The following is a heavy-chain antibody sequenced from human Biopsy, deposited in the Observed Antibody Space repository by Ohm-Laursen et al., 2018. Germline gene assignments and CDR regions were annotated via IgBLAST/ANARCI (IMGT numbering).Heavy chain of an antibody. V-gene: IGHV3-7*04. J-gene: IGHJ4*02. CDR1: GFSFSTYW. Sequence: GSLRLSCAASGFSFSTYWMTWVRQAPGKGLEWVANIQKDGNGKYYVDSVKGRFTISRDNDKNSLSLQMTNLRAEDTAVYYCARGSHYYDGSGFYSFDNWGQGILVTVSS. CDR2: IQKDGNGK. D-gene: IGHD3-22*01. CDR3: ARGSHYYDGSGFYSFDN.